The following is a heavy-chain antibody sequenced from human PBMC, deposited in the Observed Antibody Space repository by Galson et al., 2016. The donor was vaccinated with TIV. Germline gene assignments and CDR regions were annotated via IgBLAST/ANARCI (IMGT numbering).Heavy chain of an antibody. CDR1: GYTFTEYY. V-gene: IGHV1-2*04. CDR2: INPNSGGT. CDR3: AKIGQEHDAFDI. J-gene: IGHJ3*02. D-gene: IGHD1/OR15-1a*01. Sequence: SVKVSCKASGYTFTEYYIHWVRQAPGQGLEWMGWINPNSGGTMYAQKFQGWVTMTRDTSITTAYMELSRLKSDDTAVYYCAKIGQEHDAFDIWGQGPMVTVFS.